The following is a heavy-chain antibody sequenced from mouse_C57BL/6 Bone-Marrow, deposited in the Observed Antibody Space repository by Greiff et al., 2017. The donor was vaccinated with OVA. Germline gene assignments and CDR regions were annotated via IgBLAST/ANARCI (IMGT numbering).Heavy chain of an antibody. CDR3: ARSVGITTVVFDY. D-gene: IGHD1-1*01. Sequence: VQLQQSGAELVRPGTSVKMSCKASGYTFTNYWIGWAKQRPGHGLEWIGDIYPGGGYTNYNEKFKGKATLTADKSSSTAYMQVSSLTSEDSAIYDCARSVGITTVVFDYWGQGTTLTVSS. J-gene: IGHJ2*01. V-gene: IGHV1-63*01. CDR1: GYTFTNYW. CDR2: IYPGGGYT.